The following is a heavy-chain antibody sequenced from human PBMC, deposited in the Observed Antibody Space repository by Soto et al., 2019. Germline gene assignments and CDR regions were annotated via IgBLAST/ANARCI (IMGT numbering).Heavy chain of an antibody. CDR1: GFTFSSYW. J-gene: IGHJ5*02. Sequence: GGSLRLSCAASGFTFSSYWMHWVRQAPGKGLVWVSRINSDGSSTSYADSVKGRFTISRDNAKNALYLQMNSLRAEDTAVYYCARDHVVSRNWFDPWGQGTLVTVSS. D-gene: IGHD2-21*01. CDR3: ARDHVVSRNWFDP. V-gene: IGHV3-74*01. CDR2: INSDGSST.